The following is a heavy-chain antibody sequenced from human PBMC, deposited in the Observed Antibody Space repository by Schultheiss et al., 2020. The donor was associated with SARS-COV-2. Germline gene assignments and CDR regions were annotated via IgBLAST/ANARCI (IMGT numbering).Heavy chain of an antibody. V-gene: IGHV4-34*01. D-gene: IGHD1-1*01. CDR2: INHSGST. CDR1: GGSFSGYY. CDR3: ARDGGNGNFDY. J-gene: IGHJ4*02. Sequence: SETLSLTCAVYGGSFSGYYWSWIRQPPGKGLEWIGEINHSGSTNYNPSLKSRVTISVDTSKNQFSLKLSSVTAADTAVYYCARDGGNGNFDYWGQGTLVTVSS.